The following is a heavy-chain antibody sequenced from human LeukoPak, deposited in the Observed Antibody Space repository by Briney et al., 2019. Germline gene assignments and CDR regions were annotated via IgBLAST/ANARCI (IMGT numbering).Heavy chain of an antibody. J-gene: IGHJ6*02. V-gene: IGHV4-34*01. CDR3: ARGWLSLIADIVVVPAGSNGMDV. D-gene: IGHD2-2*01. CDR1: GGSFSGYY. Sequence: SSETLSLTCGVYGGSFSGYYWGWIRQPPGKGLEWIGEINHSGSTNYNPSLKSRVTISVDTSKNQFSLKLSSVTAADTAVYYCARGWLSLIADIVVVPAGSNGMDVWGQGTTVTVSS. CDR2: INHSGST.